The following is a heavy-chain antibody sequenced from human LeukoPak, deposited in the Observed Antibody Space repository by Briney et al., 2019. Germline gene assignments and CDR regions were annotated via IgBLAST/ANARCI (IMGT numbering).Heavy chain of an antibody. CDR2: IRSNGDTA. CDR1: GFTFGSFS. D-gene: IGHD1-1*01. V-gene: IGHV3-23*01. Sequence: GGSLRLSCAASGFTFGSFSMTWVRQAPGKGLEWVSTIRSNGDTAYNADSVRGRFAICRDNSKNALFLQMNSLRVEDTAIYYCAKGQELDDGVFDSWGQGTLVTVSS. J-gene: IGHJ4*02. CDR3: AKGQELDDGVFDS.